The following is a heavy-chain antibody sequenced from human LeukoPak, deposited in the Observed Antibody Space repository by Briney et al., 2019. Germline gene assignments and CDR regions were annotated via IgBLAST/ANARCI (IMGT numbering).Heavy chain of an antibody. CDR3: ARDRENYYDSSGYLGY. CDR1: GYTSTCYY. V-gene: IGHV1-46*01. CDR2: INPSGGST. J-gene: IGHJ4*02. D-gene: IGHD3-22*01. Sequence: ASVKVSCKASGYTSTCYYMHWVRQAPGQGLEWMGIINPSGGSTSYAQKFQGRVTMTRDTSTSTVYMELSSLRSEDTAVYYCARDRENYYDSSGYLGYWGQGTLVTVSS.